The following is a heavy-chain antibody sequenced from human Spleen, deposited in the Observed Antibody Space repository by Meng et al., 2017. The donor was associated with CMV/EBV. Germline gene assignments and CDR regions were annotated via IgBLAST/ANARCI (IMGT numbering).Heavy chain of an antibody. J-gene: IGHJ4*02. D-gene: IGHD1-26*01. CDR1: GGSISSYY. Sequence: QVTLQEAGPGLVKPSETLSLTCTGSGGSISSYYWSWIRQPAGKGLEWIGRIYTSGSTNYNPSLKSRVTMSVDTSKNQFSLKLSSVTAADTAVYYCTTVFRGIVGATVDYWGQGTLVTVSS. CDR3: TTVFRGIVGATVDY. V-gene: IGHV4-4*07. CDR2: IYTSGST.